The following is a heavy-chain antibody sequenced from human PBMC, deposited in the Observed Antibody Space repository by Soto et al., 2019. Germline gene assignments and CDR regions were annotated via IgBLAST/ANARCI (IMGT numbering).Heavy chain of an antibody. J-gene: IGHJ4*02. Sequence: QVQLQESGPGLVKPSETLSLTCTVSGGSVSSGTYYWSWIRQPPGKGLEWIGYIYYRGSTKYNPTHQRRGPLSVATANSRSPRKLSSVTTADTAVYCCAGDEGGPVDFGGQGTLVTVS. D-gene: IGHD1-26*01. CDR1: GGSVSSGTYY. V-gene: IGHV4-61*01. CDR3: AGDEGGPVDF. CDR2: IYYRGST.